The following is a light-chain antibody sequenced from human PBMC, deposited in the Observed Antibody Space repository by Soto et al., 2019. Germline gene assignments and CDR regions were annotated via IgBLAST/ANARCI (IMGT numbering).Light chain of an antibody. CDR2: DAS. CDR3: QQYKNYPWT. J-gene: IGKJ1*01. V-gene: IGKV1-5*01. Sequence: DIPMTQSPSTLSASVGDRVTITCRASQSISNWLAWYQQKPGKAPKLLIYDASSLESGVPSRFSGSGSGTEFTLTISSLQPDDFATYYCQQYKNYPWTFGQGTKVEIK. CDR1: QSISNW.